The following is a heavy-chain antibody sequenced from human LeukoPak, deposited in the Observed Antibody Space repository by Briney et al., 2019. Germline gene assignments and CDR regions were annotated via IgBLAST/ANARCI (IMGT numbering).Heavy chain of an antibody. CDR2: ISTSGTTM. V-gene: IGHV3-11*04. Sequence: GGSLRLSCAASGFTFSDYYMSWIRQAPGKGLEWVSYISTSGTTMYYADSVKGRFTISRDNAKNSLCLQMNSLRAEDTAVYYCAKLHGYNFDYWGQGTLVTVSS. CDR3: AKLHGYNFDY. D-gene: IGHD5-24*01. J-gene: IGHJ4*02. CDR1: GFTFSDYY.